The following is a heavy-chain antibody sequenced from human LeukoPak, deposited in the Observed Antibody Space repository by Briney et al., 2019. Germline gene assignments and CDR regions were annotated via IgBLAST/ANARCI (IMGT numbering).Heavy chain of an antibody. Sequence: SVKVSCKASGGTFSSYAISWVRQAPGQGLEWMGGIIPIFGTANYAQKFQGRVTITTDESTSTAYMELSSLRSEYTAVYYCARAGIHYYDLWHMDVWGKGTTVTVSS. D-gene: IGHD3-3*01. J-gene: IGHJ6*03. CDR3: ARAGIHYYDLWHMDV. V-gene: IGHV1-69*05. CDR1: GGTFSSYA. CDR2: IIPIFGTA.